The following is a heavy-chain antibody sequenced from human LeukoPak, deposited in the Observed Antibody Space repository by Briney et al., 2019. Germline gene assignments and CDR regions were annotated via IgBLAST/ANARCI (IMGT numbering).Heavy chain of an antibody. D-gene: IGHD3-16*02. Sequence: GGSLRLSCAASGFTFSSYAMSWVRQAPGKGLEWVSAISGSGGSTYYADSVKGRFTISRDNSKNTLYLQMSSLRAEDTAVYYCAKAIGMGSAGGFDYWGQGTLVTVSS. CDR2: ISGSGGST. V-gene: IGHV3-23*01. J-gene: IGHJ4*02. CDR1: GFTFSSYA. CDR3: AKAIGMGSAGGFDY.